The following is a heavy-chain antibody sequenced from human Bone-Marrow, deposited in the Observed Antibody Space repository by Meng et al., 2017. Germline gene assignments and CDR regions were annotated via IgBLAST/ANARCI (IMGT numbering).Heavy chain of an antibody. CDR2: INHSGST. CDR1: GGSFSGYY. CDR3: ARGRVTTVTTPNWYFDL. V-gene: IGHV4-34*01. Sequence: QGQPQQWGAGLLKPSETLSLTCAVYGGSFSGYYWSWIRQPPGKGLEWIGEINHSGSTNYNPSLKSRVTISVDTSKNQFSLKLSSVTAADTAVYYCARGRVTTVTTPNWYFDLWGRGTLVTVSS. J-gene: IGHJ2*01. D-gene: IGHD4-17*01.